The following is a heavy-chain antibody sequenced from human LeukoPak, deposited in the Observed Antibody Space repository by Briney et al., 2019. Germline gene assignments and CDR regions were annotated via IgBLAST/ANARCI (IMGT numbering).Heavy chain of an antibody. CDR1: GFTFSNYA. Sequence: GRSLRLSCAASGFTFSNYAMHWVRQAPGKGLEWVAVISYDGSNKYYADSVKGRFTISRDNSKNTLYLQMNSLRDEDTAVYYCARASSGWYESLFDYWGQGTLVTVSS. J-gene: IGHJ4*02. V-gene: IGHV3-30-3*01. CDR3: ARASSGWYESLFDY. CDR2: ISYDGSNK. D-gene: IGHD6-19*01.